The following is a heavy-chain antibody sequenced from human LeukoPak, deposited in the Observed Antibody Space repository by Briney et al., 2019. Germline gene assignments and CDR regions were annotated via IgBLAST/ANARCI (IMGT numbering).Heavy chain of an antibody. Sequence: SVKVSCKASGYTFTSYGISWVRQAPGQGLEWMGRIIPILGIANYAQKFQGRVTITADKSTSTAYMELSSLRSEDTAVYYCARRYCSSTSCYITTAFDIWGQGTMVTVSS. CDR3: ARRYCSSTSCYITTAFDI. CDR2: IIPILGIA. D-gene: IGHD2-2*02. V-gene: IGHV1-69*04. CDR1: GYTFTSYG. J-gene: IGHJ3*02.